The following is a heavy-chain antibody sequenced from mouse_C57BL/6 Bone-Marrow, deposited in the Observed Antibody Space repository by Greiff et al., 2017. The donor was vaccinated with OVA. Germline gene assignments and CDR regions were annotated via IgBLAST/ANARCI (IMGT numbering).Heavy chain of an antibody. Sequence: QVQLQQSGAELVRPGASVKMSCKASGYTFTSYTIHWVKQRPGQGLEWIGYIDPTNDYTNYNQKFKGKATLTADKSSSTAYMQLSSLTSEDSAVYYCTRGYYFDYWGRGTTLTVSS. CDR2: IDPTNDYT. CDR3: TRGYYFDY. V-gene: IGHV1-4*01. CDR1: GYTFTSYT. J-gene: IGHJ2*01.